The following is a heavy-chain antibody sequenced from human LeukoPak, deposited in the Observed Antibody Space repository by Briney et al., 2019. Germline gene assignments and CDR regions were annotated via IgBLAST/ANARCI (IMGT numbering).Heavy chain of an antibody. CDR1: GGSISSYY. CDR2: IYTSGST. Sequence: KSSETLPLTCTVSGGSISSYYWSWIRQPAGKGLEWIGRIYTSGSTNYNPSLKSRVTMSVDTSKNQFSLKLSSVTAADTAVYYCARDTYYYDSSGYWPAFDIWGQGTMVTVSS. CDR3: ARDTYYYDSSGYWPAFDI. V-gene: IGHV4-4*07. J-gene: IGHJ3*02. D-gene: IGHD3-22*01.